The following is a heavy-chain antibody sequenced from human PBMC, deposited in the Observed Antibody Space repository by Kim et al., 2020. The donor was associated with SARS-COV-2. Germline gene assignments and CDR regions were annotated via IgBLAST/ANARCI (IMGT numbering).Heavy chain of an antibody. Sequence: GGSLRLSCTASGFTFGDYAMIWFRQAPGKGLEWVGFIRSKAYGGTTEYAASVKGRFTISRDDSKSIAYLQMNSLKTEDTAVYYCTRSFSSGYLSFDYWGQGTLVTVSS. V-gene: IGHV3-49*03. CDR3: TRSFSSGYLSFDY. J-gene: IGHJ4*02. D-gene: IGHD3-22*01. CDR2: IRSKAYGGTT. CDR1: GFTFGDYA.